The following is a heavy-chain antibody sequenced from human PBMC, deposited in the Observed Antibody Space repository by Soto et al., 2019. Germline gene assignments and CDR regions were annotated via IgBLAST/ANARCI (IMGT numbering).Heavy chain of an antibody. J-gene: IGHJ4*02. D-gene: IGHD2-2*01. CDR3: AKEHSASWPFDY. Sequence: GGSLRLSCAASGFSFSSYAMTWVRQAPGEGLEWVSGISPDGGRTYYADSVKGRFTISRDNSKNTLYLQVDSLRAEDTAVYYCAKEHSASWPFDYWGQGTLVTVSS. CDR1: GFSFSSYA. CDR2: ISPDGGRT. V-gene: IGHV3-23*01.